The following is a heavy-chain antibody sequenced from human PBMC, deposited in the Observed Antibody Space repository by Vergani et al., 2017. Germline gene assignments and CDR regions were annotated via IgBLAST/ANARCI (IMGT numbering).Heavy chain of an antibody. CDR3: AKGGTYYDSSGYPNDAFDI. J-gene: IGHJ3*02. V-gene: IGHV3-23*01. CDR1: GFTFSSYA. D-gene: IGHD3-22*01. Sequence: EVQLLESGGGLVQPGGSLRLSCAASGFTFSSYAMSWVRQAPGKGLEWVSAISGSGGSTYYADPVKGRLTISRDNYKNTLYLKMNSLRAEDTDVYYCAKGGTYYDSSGYPNDAFDIWGQGTMVTVSS. CDR2: ISGSGGST.